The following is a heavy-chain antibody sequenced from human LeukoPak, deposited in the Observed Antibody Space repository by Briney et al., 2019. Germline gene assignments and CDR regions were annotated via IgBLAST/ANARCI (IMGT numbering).Heavy chain of an antibody. V-gene: IGHV3-30-3*01. D-gene: IGHD3-10*01. CDR1: GFTFRSYA. Sequence: HPGGSLRLSCAASGFTFRSYAMHWVRQAPGKGLEWVAVISYDGSSKYYADSVKGRFTISRDSSKNTVFLQMNRLRAEDTAVYYCARDLGEIKVWFGESLDYWGQGTLVTVSS. CDR2: ISYDGSSK. J-gene: IGHJ4*02. CDR3: ARDLGEIKVWFGESLDY.